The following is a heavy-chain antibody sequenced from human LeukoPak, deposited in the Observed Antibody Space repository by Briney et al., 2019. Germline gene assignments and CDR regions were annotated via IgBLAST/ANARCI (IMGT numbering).Heavy chain of an antibody. D-gene: IGHD3-10*01. Sequence: SETLSLTCTVSGGSISSGDYYWSWIRQPPGKGLEWIGYIYYSGSTNYNPSLKSRVTISVDTSKNQFSLKLSSVTAADTAVYYCARGMVRGVILDYYYGMDVWGQGTTVTVSS. CDR2: IYYSGST. CDR1: GGSISSGDYY. CDR3: ARGMVRGVILDYYYGMDV. V-gene: IGHV4-61*08. J-gene: IGHJ6*02.